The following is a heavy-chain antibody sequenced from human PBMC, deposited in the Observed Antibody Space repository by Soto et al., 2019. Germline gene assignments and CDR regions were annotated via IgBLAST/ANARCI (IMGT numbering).Heavy chain of an antibody. CDR2: IYDDGSA. CDR3: ARDQYCSGGSCRQNWFDP. Sequence: SETLSLTCTVSGGSISSSYWSWIRQPPGNGLEWLAYIYDDGSANYNPSLKGRATISLDMSKNQFSLKLTSVTAADTAVYYCARDQYCSGGSCRQNWFDPWGQGTLVTVSS. V-gene: IGHV4-59*01. CDR1: GGSISSSY. D-gene: IGHD2-15*01. J-gene: IGHJ5*02.